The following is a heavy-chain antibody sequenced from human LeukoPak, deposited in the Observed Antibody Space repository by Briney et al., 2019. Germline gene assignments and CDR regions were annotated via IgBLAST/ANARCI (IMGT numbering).Heavy chain of an antibody. J-gene: IGHJ4*02. D-gene: IGHD5-18*01. CDR3: ARDAGYTYGPFDY. V-gene: IGHV4-30-4*01. CDR1: GGSISSGDYY. Sequence: SETLSLTCTVSGGSISSGDYYWSWIRQPPGKGLEWIGNIYYSGSTSYNPSLKGRVTISVDTSKNQFSLKLSSVTAADTAVYYCARDAGYTYGPFDYWGQGTLVTVSS. CDR2: IYYSGST.